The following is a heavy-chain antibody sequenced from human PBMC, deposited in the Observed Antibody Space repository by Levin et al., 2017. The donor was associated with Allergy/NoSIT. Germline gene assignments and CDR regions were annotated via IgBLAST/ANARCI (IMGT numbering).Heavy chain of an antibody. CDR2: MSSDGNDK. J-gene: IGHJ4*02. Sequence: PGGSLRLSCAVSGFTFSTYGMSWVRQAPGKGLEWVALMSSDGNDKYYADSVKGRFTISRDNSKSTLYLHMNSLRPEDTAVYYCAKGRFVPYYFDYWGQGALVTVSS. D-gene: IGHD2-2*01. CDR1: GFTFSTYG. CDR3: AKGRFVPYYFDY. V-gene: IGHV3-30*18.